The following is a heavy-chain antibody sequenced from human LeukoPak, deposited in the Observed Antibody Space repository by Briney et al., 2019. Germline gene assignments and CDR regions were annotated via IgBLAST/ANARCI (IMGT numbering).Heavy chain of an antibody. CDR1: GFAINTNY. J-gene: IGHJ4*02. CDR2: TYFGGTT. V-gene: IGHV3-53*05. D-gene: IGHD6-13*01. CDR3: AKGYRIAAAGIPSFDY. Sequence: GGSLRLSCVASGFAINTNYMNWVRQAPGKELEWVSITYFGGTTYYADSVKGRFTISRDNSKNTLYLQMNSLRAEDTAVYYCAKGYRIAAAGIPSFDYWGQGTLVTVSS.